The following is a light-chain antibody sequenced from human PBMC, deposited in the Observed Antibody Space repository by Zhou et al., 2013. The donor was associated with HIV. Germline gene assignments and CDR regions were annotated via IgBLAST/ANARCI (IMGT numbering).Light chain of an antibody. CDR2: GAS. V-gene: IGKV3-20*01. CDR3: QFHGGSVT. J-gene: IGKJ3*01. Sequence: EIVLTQSPGTLSLSLGERATLSCRASQSVSSSYLAWYQQKPGQAPRLLIYGASSRPTGSPDRFSGSGSGTDFTLTISRLEPEDFAVYYCQFHGGSVTFGPGTKLDFK. CDR1: QSVSSSY.